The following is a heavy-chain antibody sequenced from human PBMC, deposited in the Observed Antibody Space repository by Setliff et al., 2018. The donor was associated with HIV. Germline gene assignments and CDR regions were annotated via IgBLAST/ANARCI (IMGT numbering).Heavy chain of an antibody. CDR1: GGSLSSSSYS. J-gene: IGHJ5*02. D-gene: IGHD6-19*01. V-gene: IGHV4-39*01. CDR3: AGIQWLVPGGWFDP. Sequence: PSETLSLTCTVSGGSLSSSSYSWGWIRQPPGKGLEWITIIYYSGNTYYNPSLKSRITLSVDTSKNQFSLRLTSVTASDTAVYYCAGIQWLVPGGWFDPWGQGTLVTVSS. CDR2: IYYSGNT.